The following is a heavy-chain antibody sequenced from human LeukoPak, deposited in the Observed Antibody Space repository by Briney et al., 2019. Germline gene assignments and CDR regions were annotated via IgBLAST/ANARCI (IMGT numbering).Heavy chain of an antibody. CDR2: IGGSGEDT. D-gene: IGHD3-22*01. CDR3: ARGGASNGGGVFDA. Sequence: GGSLRLSCAASGFTFSTHAMNWVRQAPGKGLEWVSSIGGSGEDTYYADSVKGRFTISRDNSKNTVFLQMNSLSRDDTAVYYWARGGASNGGGVFDAGGQGTTIPVS. V-gene: IGHV3-23*01. CDR1: GFTFSTHA. J-gene: IGHJ3*01.